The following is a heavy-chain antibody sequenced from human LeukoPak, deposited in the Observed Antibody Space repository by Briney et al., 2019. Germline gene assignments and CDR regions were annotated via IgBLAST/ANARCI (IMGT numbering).Heavy chain of an antibody. J-gene: IGHJ4*02. CDR2: IHNDGST. V-gene: IGHV3-66*01. CDR1: GFSVSSNY. D-gene: IGHD4-17*01. CDR3: AKVFGATVTSPSDY. Sequence: GGSLRLSCEASGFSVSSNYMNWVRQAPGKGLEWVSVIHNDGSTYYADSVKGRFIISRDNSKNTLYLQMNSLRAEDTAVYYCAKVFGATVTSPSDYWGQGTLVTVSS.